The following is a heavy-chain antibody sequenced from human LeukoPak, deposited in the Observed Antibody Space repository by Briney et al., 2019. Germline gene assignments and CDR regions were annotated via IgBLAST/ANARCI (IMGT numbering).Heavy chain of an antibody. CDR2: INHSGST. CDR3: ARGFSGSSWQVPLDY. V-gene: IGHV4-34*01. J-gene: IGHJ4*02. CDR1: GGSFSGYY. D-gene: IGHD6-13*01. Sequence: SETLSLTCAVYGGSFSGYYWSWIRQPPGKGLEWIGEINHSGSTNYNPSPKSRVTISVDTSKNQFSLKLSSVTAADTAVYYCARGFSGSSWQVPLDYWGQGTLVTVSS.